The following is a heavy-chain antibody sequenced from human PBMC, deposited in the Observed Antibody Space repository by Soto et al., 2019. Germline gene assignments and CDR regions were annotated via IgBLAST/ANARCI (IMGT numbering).Heavy chain of an antibody. D-gene: IGHD6-13*01. CDR1: GGTFSSYT. CDR3: ATSSPLGIAADLVPNYYYFYCKDL. V-gene: IGHV1-69*02. J-gene: IGHJ6*03. Sequence: QVQLVQSGAEVKKPGSSVKVSCKASGGTFSSYTISWVRQAPGPGLEWMGRIIPIIGIANYAQKFQGRVTITADKPSSTAYMELGSRRSEATALYYSATSSPLGIAADLVPNYYYFYCKDLWGKGTTVTVSS. CDR2: IIPIIGIA.